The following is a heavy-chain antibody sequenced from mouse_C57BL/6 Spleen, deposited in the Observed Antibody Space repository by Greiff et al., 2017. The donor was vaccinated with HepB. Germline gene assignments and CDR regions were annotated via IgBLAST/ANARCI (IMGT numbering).Heavy chain of an antibody. Sequence: QVQLQQSGPELVKPGASVKISCKASGYAFSSSWMNWVKQRPGKGLEWIGRIYPGDGDTNYNGKFKGKATLTADKSSSTAYMQLSSLTSEDSAVYFCARGDYDEKAWFAYWGQGTLVTVSA. CDR3: ARGDYDEKAWFAY. D-gene: IGHD2-4*01. CDR1: GYAFSSSW. J-gene: IGHJ3*01. CDR2: IYPGDGDT. V-gene: IGHV1-82*01.